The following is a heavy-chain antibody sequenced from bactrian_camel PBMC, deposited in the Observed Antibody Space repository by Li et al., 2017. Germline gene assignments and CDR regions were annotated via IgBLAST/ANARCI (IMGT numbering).Heavy chain of an antibody. J-gene: IGHJ4*01. CDR1: GYSGSTYT. CDR2: IDSDGST. CDR3: AADSRAGTKFIPRLEEGEYNN. D-gene: IGHD3*01. V-gene: IGHV3S53*01. Sequence: HVQLVESGGGSVQAGGSLRLSCVLSGYSGSTYTMAWFRQAPGKEREGVATIDSDGSTSYADSVKGRFTISKDNAWNTLYLQMNSLKPEDTAMYYCAADSRAGTKFIPRLEEGEYNNWGQGTQVTVS.